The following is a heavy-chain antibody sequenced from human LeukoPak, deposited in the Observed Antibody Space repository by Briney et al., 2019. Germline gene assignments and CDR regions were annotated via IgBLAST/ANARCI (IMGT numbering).Heavy chain of an antibody. D-gene: IGHD6-13*01. CDR2: IYYSGST. Sequence: SSETLSLTCTVSGGSISSSSYYWGWIRQPPGTGLEWIGSIYYSGSTYYNPSLKSRVTISVDTSKNQFSLKLSSVTAADTAVYYCVAGSSWFHWGQGTLVTVSS. J-gene: IGHJ4*02. CDR1: GGSISSSSYY. V-gene: IGHV4-39*01. CDR3: VAGSSWFH.